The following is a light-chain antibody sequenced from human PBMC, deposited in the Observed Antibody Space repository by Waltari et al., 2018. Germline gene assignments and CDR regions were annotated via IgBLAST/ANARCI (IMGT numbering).Light chain of an antibody. CDR1: TSDVGSYDL. CDR2: EVF. Sequence: QSALTQPASVSGTPGQSITISCTGTTSDVGSYDLVSWYQQHPGEAPKRLICEVFKLTPYISRRFSGSKSGSTASLTIPGLQPEDEADYYCCSYAVRGTYVFGSGTKVTVL. V-gene: IGLV2-23*02. J-gene: IGLJ1*01. CDR3: CSYAVRGTYV.